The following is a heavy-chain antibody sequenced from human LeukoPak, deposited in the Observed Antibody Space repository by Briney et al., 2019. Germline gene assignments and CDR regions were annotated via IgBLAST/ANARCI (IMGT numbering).Heavy chain of an antibody. CDR3: ARGPPGDSSGYYLNY. CDR2: INHSGST. D-gene: IGHD3-22*01. Sequence: PSETLSLTCAVHGGSFSGYYWSWIRQAPGKGLEWIGEINHSGSTNYNPSLKSRVTISVDTSKNQFSLKLSSVTAADTAVYYCARGPPGDSSGYYLNYWGQGTLVTVP. V-gene: IGHV4-34*01. CDR1: GGSFSGYY. J-gene: IGHJ4*02.